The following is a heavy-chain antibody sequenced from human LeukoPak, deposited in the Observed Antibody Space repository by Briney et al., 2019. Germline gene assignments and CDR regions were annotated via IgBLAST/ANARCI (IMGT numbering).Heavy chain of an antibody. D-gene: IGHD2-2*01. CDR3: ARGWFVVPAINWFDP. Sequence: PSDTLSLTCAVYGGSFSGYYWSWIRQPPGKGLEWIGEINHSGSTNYNPSLKSRVTISVDTSKNQFSLKLSSVTAADTAVYYCARGWFVVPAINWFDPWGEGTLVTVSS. J-gene: IGHJ5*02. CDR2: INHSGST. CDR1: GGSFSGYY. V-gene: IGHV4-34*01.